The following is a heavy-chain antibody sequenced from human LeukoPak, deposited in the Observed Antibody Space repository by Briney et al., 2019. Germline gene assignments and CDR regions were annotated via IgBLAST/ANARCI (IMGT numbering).Heavy chain of an antibody. J-gene: IGHJ4*02. CDR3: TRRGSNTYYFDY. D-gene: IGHD3-10*01. CDR1: GFTFSGSA. Sequence: GGSLRLSCAASGFTFSGSAMHWVRQASGKGLEWVGRIRSKANTYATAYAASVKGRFTISRDDSKNTAYLQMNSLKTEDTGVYYCTRRGSNTYYFDYWGQGTLVTVSS. V-gene: IGHV3-73*01. CDR2: IRSKANTYAT.